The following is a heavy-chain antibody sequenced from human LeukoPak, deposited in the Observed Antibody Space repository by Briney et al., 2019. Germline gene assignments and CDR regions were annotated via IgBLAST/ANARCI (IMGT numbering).Heavy chain of an antibody. D-gene: IGHD4-17*01. J-gene: IGHJ4*02. CDR3: ARHDVDEFTVTPRTNFDY. V-gene: IGHV4-4*07. CDR1: GGSISSYH. CDR2: IYTSGST. Sequence: PSETLSLTCTVSGGSISSYHWSWIRQPAGKGLEWIGRIYTSGSTNYNPSLKSRVTMSVDTSKNQFSLKLSSVTAADTAVYYCARHDVDEFTVTPRTNFDYWGQGTLVTVSS.